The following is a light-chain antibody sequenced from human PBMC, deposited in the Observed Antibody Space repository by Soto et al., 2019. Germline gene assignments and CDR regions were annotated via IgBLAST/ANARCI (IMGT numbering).Light chain of an antibody. CDR3: KSYAGSNTYV. Sequence: VLTQPPSASGSPGQSVTISCTGTKSDIGVYDFVSWYQHHPGKAPRLIIYEVVQRPSGVPDRFSGSKSGNTASLTVSGLQAADEADYFCKSYAGSNTYVFGSGTKVTVL. J-gene: IGLJ1*01. CDR2: EVV. CDR1: KSDIGVYDF. V-gene: IGLV2-8*01.